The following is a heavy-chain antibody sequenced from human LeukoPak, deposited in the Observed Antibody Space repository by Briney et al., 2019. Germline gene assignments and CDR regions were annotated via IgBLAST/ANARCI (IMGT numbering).Heavy chain of an antibody. J-gene: IGHJ4*02. CDR2: ISSSSSYI. CDR1: GFTFSSYS. Sequence: MAGGSLRLSCAASGFTFSSYSMNWVRQAPGKGLEWVSSISSSSSYIYYADSVKGRFTISRDNAKNSLYLQMNSLRAEDTAVYCCARAECSGGSCYFDYWGQGTLVTVSS. CDR3: ARAECSGGSCYFDY. V-gene: IGHV3-21*01. D-gene: IGHD2-15*01.